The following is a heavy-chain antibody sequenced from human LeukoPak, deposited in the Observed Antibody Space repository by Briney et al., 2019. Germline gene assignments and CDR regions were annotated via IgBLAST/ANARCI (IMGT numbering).Heavy chain of an antibody. CDR2: LYSGGST. CDR1: GFTVSRNY. D-gene: IGHD3-3*01. CDR3: ARGQQGAPRITIFGVVITPKRSRTAYYFDY. V-gene: IGHV3-53*01. J-gene: IGHJ4*02. Sequence: GGSLRLSCAASGFTVSRNYMSWVRQAPGKGLEWVSVLYSGGSTNYADSVKGRFTISRDNSKNTLYLQMNSLRAEDTAVYYCARGQQGAPRITIFGVVITPKRSRTAYYFDYWGQGTLVTVSS.